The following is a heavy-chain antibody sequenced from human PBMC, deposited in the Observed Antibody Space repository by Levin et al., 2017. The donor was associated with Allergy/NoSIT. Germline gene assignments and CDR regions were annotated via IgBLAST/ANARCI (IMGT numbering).Heavy chain of an antibody. D-gene: IGHD2-21*01. J-gene: IGHJ3*02. Sequence: SCAASGFTFDDYAMHWVRQVPGKDLEWVSGITWNSGSITYADSVKGRFTISRDNAKNSLYLQMNSLRAEDTALYYCARSSDSYRGAFDIWGQGTVVTVSS. CDR3: ARSSDSYRGAFDI. CDR2: ITWNSGSI. CDR1: GFTFDDYA. V-gene: IGHV3-9*01.